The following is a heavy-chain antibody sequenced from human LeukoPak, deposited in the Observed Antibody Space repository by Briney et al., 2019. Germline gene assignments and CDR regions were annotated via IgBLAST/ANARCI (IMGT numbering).Heavy chain of an antibody. J-gene: IGHJ4*02. Sequence: SETLSLTCAVYGGSFSGYYWSWIRQPPGKGLEWIGEINHSGSTNYNPPLKSRVTISVDTSKNQFSLKLSSVTAADTAVYYCASVRSYGSGSYPYWGQGTLVTVSS. CDR3: ASVRSYGSGSYPY. V-gene: IGHV4-34*01. CDR1: GGSFSGYY. CDR2: INHSGST. D-gene: IGHD3-10*01.